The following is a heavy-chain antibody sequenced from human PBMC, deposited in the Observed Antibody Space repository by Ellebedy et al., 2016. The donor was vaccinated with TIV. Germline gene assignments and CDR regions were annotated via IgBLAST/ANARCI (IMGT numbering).Heavy chain of an antibody. CDR2: FDPEDGET. V-gene: IGHV1-24*01. D-gene: IGHD1-1*01. J-gene: IGHJ3*02. CDR1: GYTLTELS. CDR3: ARDRATGTTGAFDI. Sequence: ASVKVSCXVSGYTLTELSMHWVRQAPGKGLEWMGGFDPEDGETIYAQKFQGRVTMTRDTSTSTVYMELSSLRSEDTAVYYCARDRATGTTGAFDIWGQGTMVTVSS.